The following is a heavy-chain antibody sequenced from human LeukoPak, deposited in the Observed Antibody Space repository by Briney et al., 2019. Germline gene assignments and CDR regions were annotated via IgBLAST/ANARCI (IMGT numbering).Heavy chain of an antibody. J-gene: IGHJ4*02. D-gene: IGHD3-22*01. CDR2: ISYDGINK. V-gene: IGHV3-30*03. Sequence: GRSLRLSCAASGFSFGSYGMYWVRQAPGKGLEWVALISYDGINKYYADSVKGRFTISRDNSKNTLYLQMNSLRADDTAVYYCAREYYYDSSGPYFDYWGQGTLVTVSS. CDR1: GFSFGSYG. CDR3: AREYYYDSSGPYFDY.